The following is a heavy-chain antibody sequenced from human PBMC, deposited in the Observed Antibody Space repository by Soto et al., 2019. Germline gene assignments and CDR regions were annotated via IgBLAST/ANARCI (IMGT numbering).Heavy chain of an antibody. D-gene: IGHD6-19*01. V-gene: IGHV2-5*02. Sequence: QITLKESGPPLVKPTQTLTLSCTFSGFSLSTSGVGVGWIRQPPGKALEWLALIYWDEDKRYSPSLKSRLTITKDTSKNQVVLTMTNMDPVDTATYYCAHSSIAVASLNWFDPWGQGTLVTVSS. CDR1: GFSLSTSGVG. J-gene: IGHJ5*02. CDR3: AHSSIAVASLNWFDP. CDR2: IYWDEDK.